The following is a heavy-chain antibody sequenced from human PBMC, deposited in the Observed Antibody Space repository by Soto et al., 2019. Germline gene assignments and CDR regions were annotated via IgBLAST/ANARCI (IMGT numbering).Heavy chain of an antibody. J-gene: IGHJ4*02. D-gene: IGHD3-3*02. CDR3: ARLPSRHLVDY. CDR1: GSSINSSGYY. CDR2: MFYGVGT. Sequence: SETLSLICTVSGSSINSSGYYWGWIRQPPGKGLEWIGSMFYGVGTYYNPSLKSRITVSVDTSKNQFSLNLRSVTAADTAVYYCARLPSRHLVDYWGQGTLVTV. V-gene: IGHV4-39*01.